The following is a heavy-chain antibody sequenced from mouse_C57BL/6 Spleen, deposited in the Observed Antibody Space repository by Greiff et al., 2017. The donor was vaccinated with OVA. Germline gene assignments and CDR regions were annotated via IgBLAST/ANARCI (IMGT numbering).Heavy chain of an antibody. V-gene: IGHV2-5*01. CDR1: GFSLTSYG. CDR2: IWRGGST. CDR3: AKNREDYGYDAFAY. D-gene: IGHD2-2*01. J-gene: IGHJ3*01. Sequence: VQLQQSGPGLVQPSQSLSITCTVSGFSLTSYGVHWVRQSPGKGLEWLGVIWRGGSTDYNAAFMSRLSITKDNSKSQVFFKMNSLQADDTAIYYCAKNREDYGYDAFAYWGQGTLVTVSA.